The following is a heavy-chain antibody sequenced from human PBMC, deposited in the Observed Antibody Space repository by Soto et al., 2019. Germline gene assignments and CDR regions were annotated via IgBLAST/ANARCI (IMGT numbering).Heavy chain of an antibody. Sequence: GGSLRLSCAASGFTFSSYGMHWVRQAPGKGLEWVAVISYDGRNKYYPDSVKGRFTISRYNSKNTLYLQLSSLRPEDTAVYYCVKDGSSGWPYYYGMDVWGQGTTVTVSS. J-gene: IGHJ6*02. CDR1: GFTFSSYG. CDR2: ISYDGRNK. V-gene: IGHV3-30*18. D-gene: IGHD6-19*01. CDR3: VKDGSSGWPYYYGMDV.